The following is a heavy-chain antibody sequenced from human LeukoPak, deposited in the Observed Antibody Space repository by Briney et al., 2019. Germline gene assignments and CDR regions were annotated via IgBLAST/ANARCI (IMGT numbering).Heavy chain of an antibody. CDR3: ARLLMGYYYYMDV. D-gene: IGHD2-8*01. V-gene: IGHV4-39*01. Sequence: SGTLSLTCTVSGGSISSYYWGWIRQPPGKGLEWVGSIYYSGSTYYNPSLKSRVTISVDTSKNQFSLKLSSVTAADTAVYYCARLLMGYYYYMDVWGKETTVTVSS. CDR2: IYYSGST. J-gene: IGHJ6*03. CDR1: GGSISSYY.